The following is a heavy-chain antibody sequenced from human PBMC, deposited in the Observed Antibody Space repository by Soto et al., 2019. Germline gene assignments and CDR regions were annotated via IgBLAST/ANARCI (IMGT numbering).Heavy chain of an antibody. CDR3: ARGGEFYVLDV. D-gene: IGHD3-16*01. CDR1: GGSISGYY. Sequence: QVQLQESGPGLVKPSETLSLTCTVSGGSISGYYCTWIRQPAGKGLEWIGRKLTSGTANYNPAPKSRVTMPIDTSTNPFSLNLSSVTAADTAVYYCARGGEFYVLDVWGQGTTVAVSS. J-gene: IGHJ6*02. CDR2: KLTSGTA. V-gene: IGHV4-4*07.